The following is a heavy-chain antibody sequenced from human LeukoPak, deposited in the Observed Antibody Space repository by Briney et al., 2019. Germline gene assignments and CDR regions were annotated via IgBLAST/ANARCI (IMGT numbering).Heavy chain of an antibody. Sequence: GGSLRLSCAASGFTFSSYEMNWVRQAPGKGLEWVSYISSSGSTIYYADSVKGRFTISRDNAKNSLYLQMNSLRAEDTAVYYCARDREASVFNYYYNGMDVWGQGTTVTVSS. J-gene: IGHJ6*02. D-gene: IGHD1-26*01. CDR1: GFTFSSYE. CDR3: ARDREASVFNYYYNGMDV. CDR2: ISSSGSTI. V-gene: IGHV3-48*03.